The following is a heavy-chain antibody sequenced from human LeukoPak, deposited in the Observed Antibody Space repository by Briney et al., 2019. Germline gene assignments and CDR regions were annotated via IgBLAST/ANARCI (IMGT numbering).Heavy chain of an antibody. CDR3: ARGELRSGWPYFDY. J-gene: IGHJ4*02. D-gene: IGHD6-19*01. CDR1: GGSISSGSYY. CDR2: IYTSGST. V-gene: IGHV4-61*02. Sequence: PSHTLSLTCTVSGGSISSGSYYWSWIRQPAGKGLEWIGRIYTSGSTTYNPSLKSRVTISVDTSKNQFSLKLSSVTAADTAVYYCARGELRSGWPYFDYWGQGTLVTVSA.